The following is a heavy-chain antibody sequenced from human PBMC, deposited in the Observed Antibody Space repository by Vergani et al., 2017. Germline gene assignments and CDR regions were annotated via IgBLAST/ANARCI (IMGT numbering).Heavy chain of an antibody. CDR3: ARGSYGDYVGY. Sequence: QVQLQESGPGLVKPSETLSLTCTVSGYSISSGYYWGWIRQPPGKGLEWIGSIYLSGSTYYNPSLKSRVTISVDTSKNQFSVKLSSVTAADTAVYYCARGSYGDYVGYWGQGTLVTVSS. D-gene: IGHD4-17*01. J-gene: IGHJ4*02. CDR1: GYSISSGYY. CDR2: IYLSGST. V-gene: IGHV4-38-2*02.